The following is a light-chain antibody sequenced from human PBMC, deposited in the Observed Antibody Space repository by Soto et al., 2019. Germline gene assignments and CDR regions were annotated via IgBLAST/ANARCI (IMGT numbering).Light chain of an antibody. J-gene: IGLJ2*01. CDR2: GNS. V-gene: IGLV1-40*01. CDR3: QYYDSSLSGSV. CDR1: SSNIGAGYD. Sequence: QAVVTQPPSVSGAPGQRVTISCTGSSSNIGAGYDVHWYQQLPGTAPKLLIYGNSNRPSGVPDRFSGSKSGTSASLAITGLQAEDGADYYCQYYDSSLSGSVFGGGTQLTVL.